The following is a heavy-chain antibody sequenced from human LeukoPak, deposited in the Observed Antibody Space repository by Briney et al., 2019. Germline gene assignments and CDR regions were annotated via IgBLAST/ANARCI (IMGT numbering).Heavy chain of an antibody. V-gene: IGHV4-39*01. Sequence: SETLSLTCTVSGGSISSSSYYWGWIRQPPGKGLEWIGSIYYSGSTYYNPSLKSRVTISVDTSKNQFSLKLSSVTAADTAVYYCARQNRKEWLLGDSDWFDPWGQGTLVTVSS. CDR1: GGSISSSSYY. CDR2: IYYSGST. CDR3: ARQNRKEWLLGDSDWFDP. D-gene: IGHD3-3*01. J-gene: IGHJ5*02.